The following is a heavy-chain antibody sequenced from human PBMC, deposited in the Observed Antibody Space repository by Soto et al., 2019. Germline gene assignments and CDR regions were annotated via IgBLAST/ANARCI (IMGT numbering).Heavy chain of an antibody. J-gene: IGHJ4*02. D-gene: IGHD5-18*01. CDR1: GGSFSGYY. Sequence: QVQLQQWGAGLLKPSETLYLTCAVYGGSFSGYYWSWIRQHPGKGLEWIGEINHSGSTNYNPSLKSRVTISVDTSKNQFSLKLSSVTAADTAVYYCARGPPRGYSYGLIDYWGQGTLVTVAS. CDR2: INHSGST. V-gene: IGHV4-34*01. CDR3: ARGPPRGYSYGLIDY.